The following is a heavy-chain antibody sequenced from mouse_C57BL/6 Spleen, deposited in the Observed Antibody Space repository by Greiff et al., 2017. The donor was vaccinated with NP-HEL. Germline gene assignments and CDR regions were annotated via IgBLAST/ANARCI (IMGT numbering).Heavy chain of an antibody. J-gene: IGHJ3*01. V-gene: IGHV1-50*01. Sequence: QVQLQQPGAELVKPGASVKLSCKASGYTFTSYWMQWVKQRPGQGLEWIGEIDPSDSYTNSTPKFKGKATLTVDTSSSTAYMQLSSLTSEDSAVYYCARRYYGLGGFAYWGQGTLVTVSA. CDR1: GYTFTSYW. CDR3: ARRYYGLGGFAY. CDR2: IDPSDSYT. D-gene: IGHD1-1*01.